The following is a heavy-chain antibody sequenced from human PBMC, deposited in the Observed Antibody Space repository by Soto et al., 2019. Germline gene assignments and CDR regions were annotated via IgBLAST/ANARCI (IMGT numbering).Heavy chain of an antibody. J-gene: IGHJ6*03. V-gene: IGHV1-69*08. CDR2: VIPLLDAS. CDR1: GATFNDYT. CDR3: ASGKSPMTQDRMGFYYYLDV. D-gene: IGHD2-15*01. Sequence: QVQLVQSGAEVKKPGSSVRISCAASGATFNDYTFTWVRRAPGQGLEWMGRVIPLLDASNYAEKFQDRVTITADRSTSTVYMELSGLKSEVAAICYCASGKSPMTQDRMGFYYYLDVWGKGTTVTVSS.